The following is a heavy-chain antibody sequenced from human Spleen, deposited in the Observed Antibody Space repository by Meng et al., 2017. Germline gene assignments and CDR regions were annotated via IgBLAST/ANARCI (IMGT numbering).Heavy chain of an antibody. CDR3: ARGPTTMAHDFDY. CDR2: INHSGST. V-gene: IGHV4-34*09. J-gene: IGHJ4*02. CDR1: GGSFSDYY. D-gene: IGHD4-11*01. Sequence: VHLKEVGPGLVRPSQSLYLTFVVSGGSFSDYYWSWIRQPPGKGLEWIGEINHSGSTNYNPSLESRATISVDTSQNNLSLKLSSVTAADSAVYYCARGPTTMAHDFDYWGQGTLVTVSS.